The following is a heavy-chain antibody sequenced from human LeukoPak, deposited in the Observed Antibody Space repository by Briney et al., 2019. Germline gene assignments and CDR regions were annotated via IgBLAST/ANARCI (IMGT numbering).Heavy chain of an antibody. V-gene: IGHV3-74*01. D-gene: IGHD3-10*01. J-gene: IGHJ3*02. CDR3: ARVRGQLWFADGFDI. CDR2: INRDGSST. CDR1: GFTFSSYW. Sequence: GGSLRLSCAASGFTFSSYWMHWVRQAPGKGLVWVSHINRDGSSTSYADSVKGRFTISRDNPKSTRYQQMSSLRAEDTAVYYCARVRGQLWFADGFDIWGQGTMATVSS.